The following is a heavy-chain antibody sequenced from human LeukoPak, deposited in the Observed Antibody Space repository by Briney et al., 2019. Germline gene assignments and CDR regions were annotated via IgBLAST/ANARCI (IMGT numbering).Heavy chain of an antibody. Sequence: SETLSLTCAVYGGSFSGYYWSWIRQPPGKGLEWIGYIYHSGSTYYIPSLKSRLTISVDRSKNQFSLKLSSVTAADTAVYYCARALMTDAYYMDVWGKGTTVTVSS. V-gene: IGHV4-34*01. J-gene: IGHJ6*03. CDR2: IYHSGST. CDR3: ARALMTDAYYMDV. CDR1: GGSFSGYY.